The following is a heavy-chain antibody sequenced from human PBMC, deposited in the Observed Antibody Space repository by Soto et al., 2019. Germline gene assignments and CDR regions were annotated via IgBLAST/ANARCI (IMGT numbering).Heavy chain of an antibody. J-gene: IGHJ4*02. CDR3: ARSGLPFDY. V-gene: IGHV3-64*01. CDR1: GFTFSNYA. D-gene: IGHD2-21*02. CDR2: IRRNGGST. Sequence: EVQLVESGGGLVQPGGSLRLSCAASGFTFSNYAMHWVRQAPGKGLEYVSGIRRNGGSTYYANSMMGRFTISRDNPKSTLYRQVGSLRAEDMAVYYCARSGLPFDYWGQGTLVTVSS.